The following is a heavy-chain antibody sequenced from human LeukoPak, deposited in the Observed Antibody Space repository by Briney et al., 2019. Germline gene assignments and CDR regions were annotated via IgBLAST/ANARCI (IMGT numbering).Heavy chain of an antibody. Sequence: SGTLSLTCAVYGGSFSGYYWSWIRQPPGKGLEWIGEINHSGSTNYNPSLKSRVTISVDTSKNQFSLKLSSVTAADTAVYYCARGPVDCSSTSCYLDYWGQGTLVTVSS. D-gene: IGHD2-2*01. CDR2: INHSGST. CDR3: ARGPVDCSSTSCYLDY. V-gene: IGHV4-34*01. CDR1: GGSFSGYY. J-gene: IGHJ4*02.